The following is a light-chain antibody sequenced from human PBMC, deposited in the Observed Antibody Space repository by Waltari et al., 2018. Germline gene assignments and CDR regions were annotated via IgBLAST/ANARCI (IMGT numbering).Light chain of an antibody. J-gene: IGLJ3*02. CDR1: NSNIGSNF. Sequence: QSVLTQSPSASGTPGQRVTISCSGSNSNIGSNFVYWYQQLPGTAPQRLIYRNNQRPSGVPDRFSGSVSGTAASLAISGLWSEDEADYYCAAWDDSLSGSWLFGGGTKLTVL. V-gene: IGLV1-47*03. CDR2: RNN. CDR3: AAWDDSLSGSWL.